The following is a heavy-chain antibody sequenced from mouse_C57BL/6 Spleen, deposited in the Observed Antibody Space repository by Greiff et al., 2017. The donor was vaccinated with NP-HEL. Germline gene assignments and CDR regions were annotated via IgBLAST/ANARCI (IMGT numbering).Heavy chain of an antibody. CDR2: IYPGDGDT. D-gene: IGHD2-4*01. Sequence: VQLQQSGAELVKPGASVKISCKASGYAFSSYWMNWVKQRPGKGLEWIGQIYPGDGDTNYNGKFKGKATLTADKSSSTAYMQLSSLTSEDSAVYFCARSPHYDYDRFAYWGQGTLVTVSA. V-gene: IGHV1-80*01. CDR3: ARSPHYDYDRFAY. CDR1: GYAFSSYW. J-gene: IGHJ3*01.